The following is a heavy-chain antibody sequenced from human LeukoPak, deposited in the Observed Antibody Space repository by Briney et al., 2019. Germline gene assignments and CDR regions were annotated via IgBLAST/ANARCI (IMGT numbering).Heavy chain of an antibody. V-gene: IGHV4-34*01. Sequence: SETLSLTCAVYGGSFSGYYWSWIGQPPGKGLEWIGEINHSGSTNYNPSLKSRVTMSVDTSKNQFSLKLSSVTAADTAVYYCARGSSGWPPVDYWGQGTLVTVSS. D-gene: IGHD6-19*01. CDR3: ARGSSGWPPVDY. CDR1: GGSFSGYY. CDR2: INHSGST. J-gene: IGHJ4*02.